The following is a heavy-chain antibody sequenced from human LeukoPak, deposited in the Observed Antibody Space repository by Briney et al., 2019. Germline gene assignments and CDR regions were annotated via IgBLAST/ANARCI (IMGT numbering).Heavy chain of an antibody. CDR1: GGSISSYY. D-gene: IGHD3-22*01. V-gene: IGHV4-59*01. J-gene: IGHJ3*02. CDR3: ARGGYYDSSGYYYRDAFDI. Sequence: PSETLSLTCTVSGGSISSYYWSWIRQPPGEGLEWIGYIYYSGSTNYNPSLKSRVTISVDTSKNQFSLKLSSVTAADTAVYYCARGGYYDSSGYYYRDAFDIWGQGTMVTVSS. CDR2: IYYSGST.